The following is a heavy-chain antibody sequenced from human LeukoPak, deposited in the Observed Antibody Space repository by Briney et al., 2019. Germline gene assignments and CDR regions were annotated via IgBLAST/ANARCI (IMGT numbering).Heavy chain of an antibody. CDR2: IYYSGST. Sequence: PSETLSLTCTVSGGSISSSSYYWGWIRQPPGKGLEWIGSIYYSGSTYYNPSLKSRVTISVDTSKNQFSLKLSSVTAADTAVYYCAREIGVVPAATRSYYYYGMDVWGQGTTVTVSS. CDR3: AREIGVVPAATRSYYYYGMDV. V-gene: IGHV4-39*07. J-gene: IGHJ6*02. CDR1: GGSISSSSYY. D-gene: IGHD2-2*01.